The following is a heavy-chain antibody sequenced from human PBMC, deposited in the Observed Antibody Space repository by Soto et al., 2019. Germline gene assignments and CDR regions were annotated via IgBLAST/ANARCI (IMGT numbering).Heavy chain of an antibody. D-gene: IGHD3-9*01. J-gene: IGHJ6*02. Sequence: QVQLVQSGAEVKKPGSSVKVSCKASGGSLSNYGISWVRQAPGQGLEWMGGIIPVFGTANYAQKCQGSVTINADESKSIVYMDVTSLRSEDTAVYYCARGDATKIVVTTYYAMDVWGQGTTVTVSS. CDR1: GGSLSNYG. CDR3: ARGDATKIVVTTYYAMDV. CDR2: IIPVFGTA. V-gene: IGHV1-69*12.